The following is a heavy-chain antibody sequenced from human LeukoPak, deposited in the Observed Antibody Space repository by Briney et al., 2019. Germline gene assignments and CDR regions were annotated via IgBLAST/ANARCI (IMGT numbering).Heavy chain of an antibody. Sequence: GGTLRLSCAASGLPFSDYWMSWMRQAPGKGLEWVANIKYDGNEEYYVDSVKGRFTISRDNAKNSLYLQLNSLRVEDTAVYYCRSGGAAPGSFDNWGQGTLVIVSP. V-gene: IGHV3-7*01. CDR3: RSGGAAPGSFDN. J-gene: IGHJ4*02. CDR2: IKYDGNEE. CDR1: GLPFSDYW. D-gene: IGHD4-23*01.